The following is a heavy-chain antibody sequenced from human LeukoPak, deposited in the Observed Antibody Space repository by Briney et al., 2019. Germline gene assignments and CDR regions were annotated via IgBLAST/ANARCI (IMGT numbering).Heavy chain of an antibody. CDR2: IYYSGST. Sequence: SETLSLTCTVSGGSISSSDYYWSWIRQPPGKGLEWIGYIYYSGSTYYNPSLKSRVTISVDTSKNQFSLKLSSVTAADTAVYYCAREGQYYYDSSGLGDAFDIWGQGTMVTVSS. V-gene: IGHV4-30-4*08. CDR3: AREGQYYYDSSGLGDAFDI. D-gene: IGHD3-22*01. J-gene: IGHJ3*02. CDR1: GGSISSSDYY.